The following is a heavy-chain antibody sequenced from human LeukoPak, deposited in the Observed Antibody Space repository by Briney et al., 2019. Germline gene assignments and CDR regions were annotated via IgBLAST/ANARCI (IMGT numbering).Heavy chain of an antibody. CDR3: TTGTWIQLWLADY. J-gene: IGHJ4*02. V-gene: IGHV3-15*01. Sequence: PGGSLRLSCKGSGFTFTNAGMSWVRLAPGKGLEWVGHIKSQTDGGTTDYAAPVKGRFTISRDDSKNTLYLQLNSLKTEDTAVYYCTTGTWIQLWLADYWGQGTLVTVSS. D-gene: IGHD5-18*01. CDR2: IKSQTDGGTT. CDR1: GFTFTNAG.